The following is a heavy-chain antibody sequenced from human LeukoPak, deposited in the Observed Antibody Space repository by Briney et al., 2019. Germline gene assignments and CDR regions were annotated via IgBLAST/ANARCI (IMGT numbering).Heavy chain of an antibody. D-gene: IGHD5-18*01. CDR3: ARVLQLWFAIDY. CDR2: ISYDGSNK. Sequence: GGSLRLSCAASGFTFSSYAMHWVRQAPGKGLEWVAVISYDGSNKYYADSVKGRFTISIDNSKNTLYLQMNSLRAEDTAVYYCARVLQLWFAIDYWGQGTLVTVSS. CDR1: GFTFSSYA. V-gene: IGHV3-30-3*01. J-gene: IGHJ4*02.